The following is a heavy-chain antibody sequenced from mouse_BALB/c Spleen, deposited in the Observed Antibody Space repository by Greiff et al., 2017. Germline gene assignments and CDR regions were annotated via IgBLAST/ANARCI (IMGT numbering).Heavy chain of an antibody. D-gene: IGHD1-1*01. CDR1: GFTFSSYT. V-gene: IGHV5-6-4*01. CDR2: ISSGGSYT. CDR3: TRGSITTVVAMYY. Sequence: EVQVVESGGGLVKPGGSLKLSCAASGFTFSSYTMSWVRQTPEKRLEWVATISSGGSYTYYPDSVKGRFTISRDNAKNTLYLQMSSLKSEDTAMYYCTRGSITTVVAMYYWGQGTSVAVSS. J-gene: IGHJ4*01.